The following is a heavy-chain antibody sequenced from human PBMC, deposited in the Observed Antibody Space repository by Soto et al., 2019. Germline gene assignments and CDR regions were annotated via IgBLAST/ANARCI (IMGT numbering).Heavy chain of an antibody. V-gene: IGHV1-18*01. CDR2: ISAYNGNT. D-gene: IGHD3-3*01. J-gene: IGHJ3*02. Sequence: ASVKVSCKASGYTFTSYGISWVRQAPGQGLEWMGWISAYNGNTNYAQKLQGRVTMTTDTSTSTAYMELRSLRSDDTAVYYCARDDDFWSDGDYAFDIWGQGTMVTVSS. CDR1: GYTFTSYG. CDR3: ARDDDFWSDGDYAFDI.